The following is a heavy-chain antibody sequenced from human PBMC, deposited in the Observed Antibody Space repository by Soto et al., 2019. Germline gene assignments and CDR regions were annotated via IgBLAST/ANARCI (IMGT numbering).Heavy chain of an antibody. CDR2: ISSSSSTI. CDR3: ARVSIAARRGAFDI. CDR1: GFTFSSYS. V-gene: IGHV3-48*01. Sequence: EVQLVESGGGLVQPGGSLRLSCAASGFTFSSYSMNWVRQAPGKGLEWVSYISSSSSTIYYADSVKGRFTISRDNAKNSLYLQMNSLRAGDTAVYYCARVSIAARRGAFDIWGQGTMVTVSS. J-gene: IGHJ3*02. D-gene: IGHD6-6*01.